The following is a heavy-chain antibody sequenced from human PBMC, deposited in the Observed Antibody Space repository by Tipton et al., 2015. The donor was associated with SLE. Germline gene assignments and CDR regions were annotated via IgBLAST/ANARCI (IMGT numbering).Heavy chain of an antibody. D-gene: IGHD3-10*01. CDR2: IYSTGSA. V-gene: IGHV4-39*07. CDR1: GASVGPAHNY. J-gene: IGHJ1*01. CDR3: ARGFLDDGFQV. Sequence: TLSLTCSVSGASVGPAHNYWSWVRQPPGERPDWIGSIYSTGSAFYNPSLKSRVTISLDSSKNQFSLQLTSVTPKDTAVYYCARGFLDDGFQVWGRGALATVSS.